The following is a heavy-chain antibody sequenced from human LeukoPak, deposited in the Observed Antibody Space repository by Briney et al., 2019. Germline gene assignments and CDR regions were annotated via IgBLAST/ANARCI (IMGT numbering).Heavy chain of an antibody. CDR1: GFTFSSYG. V-gene: IGHV3-33*06. CDR2: IWYDGSNK. D-gene: IGHD1-26*01. Sequence: GGSLRLSCAASGFTFSSYGMHWVRQAPGKGLEWVAVIWYDGSNKYYADSVKGRFTISRDNSKNTLYLQMNSLRAEDTAVYNCAKDSGSGSYFDYWGQGTLVTVSS. J-gene: IGHJ4*02. CDR3: AKDSGSGSYFDY.